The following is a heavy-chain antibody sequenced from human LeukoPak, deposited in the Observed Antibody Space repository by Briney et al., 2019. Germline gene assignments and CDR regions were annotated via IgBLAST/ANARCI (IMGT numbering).Heavy chain of an antibody. CDR3: ARDPVTTILGVVERFDY. D-gene: IGHD3-3*01. CDR1: GFTFSSYA. Sequence: GGSLRLSCAASGFTFSSYAMHWVRQAPGKGLEWVAVISYDGSNKYYADSVKGRFTISRDNSKNTLYLQMNSLRAEDTAVYYCARDPVTTILGVVERFDYWGQGTLVTVSS. J-gene: IGHJ4*02. CDR2: ISYDGSNK. V-gene: IGHV3-30-3*01.